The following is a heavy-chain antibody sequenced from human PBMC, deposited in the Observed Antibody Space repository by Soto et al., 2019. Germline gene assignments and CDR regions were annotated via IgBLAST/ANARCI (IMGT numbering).Heavy chain of an antibody. D-gene: IGHD6-13*01. V-gene: IGHV3-48*02. CDR1: GFTFSSYS. Sequence: GGFLRLSCAASGFTFSSYSMNWVRQAPGKGLEWVSYISSSSSTIYYADSVKGRFTISRDNAKNSLYLQMNSLRDEDTAVYYCARVWSSWYPLQYYFDYWGQGTLVTVSS. J-gene: IGHJ4*02. CDR2: ISSSSSTI. CDR3: ARVWSSWYPLQYYFDY.